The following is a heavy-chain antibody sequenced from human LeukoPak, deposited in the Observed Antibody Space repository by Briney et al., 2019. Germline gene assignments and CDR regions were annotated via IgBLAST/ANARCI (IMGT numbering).Heavy chain of an antibody. D-gene: IGHD3-22*01. Sequence: GGSLRLSCAASGFTFSSYSMNWVRQAPGKGLEWVSSISSSSSYIYYADSVKRRFTISRDNAKNSLYLQMNSLRAEDTAVYYCARGYYYDSSGYYRPDYWGQGTLVTVSS. CDR2: ISSSSSYI. J-gene: IGHJ4*02. CDR1: GFTFSSYS. CDR3: ARGYYYDSSGYYRPDY. V-gene: IGHV3-21*01.